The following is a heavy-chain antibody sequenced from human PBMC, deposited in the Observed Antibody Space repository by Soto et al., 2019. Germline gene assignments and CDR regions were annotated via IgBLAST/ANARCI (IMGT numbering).Heavy chain of an antibody. CDR2: MYYSEIT. V-gene: IGHV4-59*01. Sequence: QVQLQESGPGLVKPSETLSLTCTVSGGSISSYYWSWIRQPPGKGLEWIGYMYYSEITNYNPSLKSRVTISVDTSKSQFSLKLSSVAAADTAVYYCAGGSGWYHIWGQGTMVTVSS. CDR1: GGSISSYY. J-gene: IGHJ3*02. D-gene: IGHD6-19*01. CDR3: AGGSGWYHI.